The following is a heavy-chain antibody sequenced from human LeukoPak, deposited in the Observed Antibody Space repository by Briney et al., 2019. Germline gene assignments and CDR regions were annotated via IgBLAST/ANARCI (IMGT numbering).Heavy chain of an antibody. CDR2: LNWNGGST. CDR3: ARTRSSGGYSGADY. V-gene: IGHV3-20*04. CDR1: AFTFDSHC. D-gene: IGHD1-26*01. J-gene: IGHJ4*02. Sequence: GGSLRLSCAASAFTFDSHCMTWVRHAPGKWLEWVSGLNWNGGSTGYTASLPGPFTTSRANAKNSLYLQMTSLRAEDTALYYCARTRSSGGYSGADYWGQGTLVTVSS.